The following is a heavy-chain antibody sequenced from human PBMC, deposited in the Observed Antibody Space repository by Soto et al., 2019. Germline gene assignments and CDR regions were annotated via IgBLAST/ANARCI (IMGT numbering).Heavy chain of an antibody. V-gene: IGHV4-59*11. Sequence: PSETLSLTCSVSGGSISGHYWPWIRQSPGKGLEWIGYIFYSGSTNYNPSLKSRVTISVDTSKNQFSLKMSSVTAADTAVYYCARVGSSGWSPDYWGRGTLVTVSS. CDR1: GGSISGHY. D-gene: IGHD6-19*01. CDR2: IFYSGST. J-gene: IGHJ4*02. CDR3: ARVGSSGWSPDY.